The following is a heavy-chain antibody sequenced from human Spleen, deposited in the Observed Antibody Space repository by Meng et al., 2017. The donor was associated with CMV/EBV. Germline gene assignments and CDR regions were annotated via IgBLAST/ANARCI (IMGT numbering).Heavy chain of an antibody. J-gene: IGHJ4*02. CDR2: ISISRTFM. CDR3: ARDGQQLVVGYFDY. Sequence: GESLKISCAASGFSFSAYSMHWVRQAPGKGLEWVSSISISRTFMLYADSVKGRFTISRDNSKNTLYLQMNSLRAEDTAVYYCARDGQQLVVGYFDYWGQGTLVTVSS. CDR1: GFSFSAYS. D-gene: IGHD6-13*01. V-gene: IGHV3-21*01.